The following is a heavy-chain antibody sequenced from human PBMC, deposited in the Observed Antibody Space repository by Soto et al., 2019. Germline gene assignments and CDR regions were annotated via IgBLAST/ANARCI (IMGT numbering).Heavy chain of an antibody. V-gene: IGHV4-59*08. CDR3: VRQGIGNLHGLVDV. J-gene: IGHJ6*02. CDR2: VYSTGGT. CDR1: SGPSSSHN. Sequence: QVQLQQSGPGLVKPSETLSLTCSVSSGPSSSHNWGCIQQPPGRGLEWIGYVYSTGGTSYNPSLKSRVTISADTSTNHISLTLTSVTAADTAVYYCVRQGIGNLHGLVDVWGQGTTVRVSS. D-gene: IGHD1-1*01.